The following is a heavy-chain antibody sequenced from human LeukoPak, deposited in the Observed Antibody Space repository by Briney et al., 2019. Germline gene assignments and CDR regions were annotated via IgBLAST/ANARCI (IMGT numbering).Heavy chain of an antibody. D-gene: IGHD2-2*01. J-gene: IGHJ4*02. Sequence: GGSLRLSCAASGFTFSSYWMHWVRQAPGKGLVWVSRINSDGSSTSYADSVKGRFTISRDNAKNTLYLQMNSLRAEDTAVYYCARETDCSSTSRYAGSDYWGQGTLVTVSS. V-gene: IGHV3-74*01. CDR3: ARETDCSSTSRYAGSDY. CDR1: GFTFSSYW. CDR2: INSDGSST.